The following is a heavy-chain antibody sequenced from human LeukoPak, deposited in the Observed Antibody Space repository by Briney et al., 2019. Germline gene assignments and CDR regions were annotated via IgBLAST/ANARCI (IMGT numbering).Heavy chain of an antibody. CDR1: GYTLTELS. V-gene: IGHV1-8*01. D-gene: IGHD3-10*01. J-gene: IGHJ4*02. CDR3: ARFNGRGVSNDY. Sequence: ASVKVSCKVSGYTLTELSMHWVRQATGQGLEWMGWMNPNSGNTGYAQKFQGRVTMTRNTSISTAYMERSSLRSEDTAVYYCARFNGRGVSNDYWGQGTLVTVSS. CDR2: MNPNSGNT.